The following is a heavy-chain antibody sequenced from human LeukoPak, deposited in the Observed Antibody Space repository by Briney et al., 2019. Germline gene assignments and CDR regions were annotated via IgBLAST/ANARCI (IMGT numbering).Heavy chain of an antibody. CDR2: ISSSSSYI. Sequence: GGSLRLSCAASGFTFSSYSTNWVRQAPGKGLEWVSSISSSSSYIYYADSVKGRFTISRDNAKNTLYLQMNSLRAEDTAVYYCARRAAVTQFDYWGQGTLVTVSS. D-gene: IGHD4-17*01. V-gene: IGHV3-21*01. CDR1: GFTFSSYS. J-gene: IGHJ4*02. CDR3: ARRAAVTQFDY.